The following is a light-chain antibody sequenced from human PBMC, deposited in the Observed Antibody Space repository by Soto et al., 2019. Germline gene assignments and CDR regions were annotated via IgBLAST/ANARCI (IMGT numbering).Light chain of an antibody. J-gene: IGKJ4*02. CDR2: EES. CDR1: QTITSN. CDR3: QQVKSYPRT. Sequence: DIHLPQSPSSLSTSVGARVTITCRASQTITSNLASYRQTPGNPPKLLIYEESTLHSGVPSRFSGRIVMTQFILTIYGLQPEDFATYYCQQVKSYPRTFGGGTKVDIK. V-gene: IGKV1-9*01.